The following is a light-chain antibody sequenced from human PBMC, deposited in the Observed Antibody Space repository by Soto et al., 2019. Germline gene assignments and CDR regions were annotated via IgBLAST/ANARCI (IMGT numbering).Light chain of an antibody. CDR1: RSVSSY. V-gene: IGKV3-15*01. CDR3: QQYNNWPIT. CDR2: GAS. J-gene: IGKJ5*01. Sequence: EIVLTQSPATLSLSPGESATLSCRATRSVSSYLAWYQQKPGQAPRLLIYGASTRATGIPARFSGSGSGTEFTLTISSLQSEDFAVYYCQQYNNWPITFGQGTRLEIK.